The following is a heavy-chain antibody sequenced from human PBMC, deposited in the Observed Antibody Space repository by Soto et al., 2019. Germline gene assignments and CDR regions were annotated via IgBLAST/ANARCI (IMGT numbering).Heavy chain of an antibody. CDR3: ERGDVLRFLEWLY. D-gene: IGHD3-3*01. J-gene: IGHJ4*02. Sequence: QVQLVQSGAEVKKPGSSVKVSCKASGGTFSSYAISWVRQAPGQGLEWMVGIIHICGTANYEHKFLGRVKITADESTSTAYMELSSLRSEDTDVYYCERGDVLRFLEWLYWGQGTLVTVSS. V-gene: IGHV1-69*01. CDR1: GGTFSSYA. CDR2: IIHICGTA.